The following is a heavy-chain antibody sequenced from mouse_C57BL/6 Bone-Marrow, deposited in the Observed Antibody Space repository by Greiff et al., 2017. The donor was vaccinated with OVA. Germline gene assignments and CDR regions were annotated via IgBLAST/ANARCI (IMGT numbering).Heavy chain of an antibody. CDR1: GFTFSSYA. Sequence: EVQRVESGGGLVKPGGSLKLSCAASGFTFSSYAMSWVRQTPEKRLEWVATISDGGSYTYYPDHVKGRFTISRDNAKNNLYLQMSHLKAEDTAMYYCAGDQGVTPWFACWGKGALVTVSA. V-gene: IGHV5-4*01. CDR3: AGDQGVTPWFAC. J-gene: IGHJ3*01. CDR2: ISDGGSYT. D-gene: IGHD2-2*01.